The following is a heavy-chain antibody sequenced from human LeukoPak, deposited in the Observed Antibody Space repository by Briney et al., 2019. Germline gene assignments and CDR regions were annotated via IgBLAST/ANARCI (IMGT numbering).Heavy chain of an antibody. V-gene: IGHV3-66*01. CDR2: IYSGGST. CDR1: GFTVSSNY. J-gene: IGHJ4*02. D-gene: IGHD3-22*01. CDR3: ARATYYYDSSGAPVRY. Sequence: HPGGSLRLSCAASGFTVSSNYMSWVRQAPGKGLEWVSVIYSGGSTYYADSVKGRFTISRDNAQNSLFLQMNSLRAEDTAVYYCARATYYYDSSGAPVRYWGQGSLVTVSS.